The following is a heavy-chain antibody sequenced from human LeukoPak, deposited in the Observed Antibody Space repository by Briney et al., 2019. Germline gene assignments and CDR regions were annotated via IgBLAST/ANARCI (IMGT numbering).Heavy chain of an antibody. J-gene: IGHJ4*02. CDR1: GYTFTGYY. D-gene: IGHD2-2*01. Sequence: ASVKVSCKASGYTFTGYYMHWVRQAPGQGLEWMVRINPNNGGTNYAQRFQGRVTMTRDTSISTVYMELSRLRSDDTAVFYCATYENCTITSCFHYWGQGTLVTVSS. CDR2: INPNNGGT. CDR3: ATYENCTITSCFHY. V-gene: IGHV1-2*06.